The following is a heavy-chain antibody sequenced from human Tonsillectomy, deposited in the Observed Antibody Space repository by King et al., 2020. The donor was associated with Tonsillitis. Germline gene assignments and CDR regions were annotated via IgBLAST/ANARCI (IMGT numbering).Heavy chain of an antibody. Sequence: VQLVESGAEVKKPASSVKVSCEASGGTFSSYVFNWVRQAPGHGLEWMGTIIPMFGTVIYAQNFQARVTITADESTSTFNMEQSSLRSEYAAVYYCSLLPHSYIDVWGEGTTVTVSS. CDR3: SLLPHSYIDV. J-gene: IGHJ6*03. CDR2: IIPMFGTV. CDR1: GGTFSSYV. V-gene: IGHV1-69*18.